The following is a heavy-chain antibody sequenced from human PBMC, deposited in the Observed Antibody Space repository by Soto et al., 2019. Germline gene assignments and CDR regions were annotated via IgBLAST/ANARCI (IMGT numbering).Heavy chain of an antibody. CDR3: ARDPDGYCSGGSCPDAFDI. Sequence: ASVKVSCKASGYTFTSYDINWVRQATGQGLEWMGWMNPNSGNTGYAQKFQGRVTMTRNTSISTAYMELSSLRSEDTAVYYCARDPDGYCSGGSCPDAFDIWGQGTMVTVSS. D-gene: IGHD2-15*01. CDR1: GYTFTSYD. V-gene: IGHV1-8*01. CDR2: MNPNSGNT. J-gene: IGHJ3*02.